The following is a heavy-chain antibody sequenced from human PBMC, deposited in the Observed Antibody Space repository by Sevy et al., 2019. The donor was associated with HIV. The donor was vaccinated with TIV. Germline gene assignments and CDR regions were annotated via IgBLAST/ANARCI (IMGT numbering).Heavy chain of an antibody. CDR3: AKCPVWGSYRSFDY. J-gene: IGHJ4*02. V-gene: IGHV3-30*18. D-gene: IGHD3-16*02. Sequence: GGYLRLSCAASGFTFSSYGMHWVRQAPGKGLEWMAVISYDGSNKYYADSVKGRFTISRDNSKNTLYLQMNSLRAEDTAVYYCAKCPVWGSYRSFDYWGQGTLVTVSS. CDR1: GFTFSSYG. CDR2: ISYDGSNK.